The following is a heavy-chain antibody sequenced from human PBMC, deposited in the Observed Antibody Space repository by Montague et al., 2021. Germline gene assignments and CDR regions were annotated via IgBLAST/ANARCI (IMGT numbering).Heavy chain of an antibody. J-gene: IGHJ4*02. CDR1: GFTFSSFS. CDR2: ISSSSSYI. Sequence: SLRLSCAASGFTFSSFSMNWVRQAPGKGLEWVSSISSSSSYIYYADSVKGRFTISRDDSKNMLYLQLNSLRAEDTAVYYCAKDRGAISGWVIFDYWGQGTLVTVSS. D-gene: IGHD6-19*01. V-gene: IGHV3-21*04. CDR3: AKDRGAISGWVIFDY.